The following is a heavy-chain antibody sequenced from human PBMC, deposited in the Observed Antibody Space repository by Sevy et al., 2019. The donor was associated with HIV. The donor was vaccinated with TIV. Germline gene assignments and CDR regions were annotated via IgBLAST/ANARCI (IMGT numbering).Heavy chain of an antibody. Sequence: SETLSLTCAVYGGSFSGYYWSWIRQPPGKGLEWIGEINHSGSTNYNPSLKSRVTISVDTSKNQFSLKLSSVTAADTAVYYCARGRGPRIAAAGTFFDYWGQGTLVTVSS. CDR1: GGSFSGYY. CDR2: INHSGST. D-gene: IGHD6-13*01. J-gene: IGHJ4*02. V-gene: IGHV4-34*01. CDR3: ARGRGPRIAAAGTFFDY.